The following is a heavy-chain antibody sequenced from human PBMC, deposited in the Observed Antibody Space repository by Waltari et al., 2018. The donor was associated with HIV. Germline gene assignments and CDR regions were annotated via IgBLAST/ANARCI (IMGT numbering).Heavy chain of an antibody. J-gene: IGHJ5*02. CDR2: SMPIFGTA. Sequence: QVQLVQSGAEVKKPGSSVEVSCKASGGTFSSYAISWVRQAPGQGVEWMGGSMPIFGTANYEQKSQGGVTITAEESTSTAYMELSSLGSEDTALYYGARTRIMVANNWFDPWCQGTLVTVSS. CDR1: GGTFSSYA. CDR3: ARTRIMVANNWFDP. V-gene: IGHV1-69*01. D-gene: IGHD5-12*01.